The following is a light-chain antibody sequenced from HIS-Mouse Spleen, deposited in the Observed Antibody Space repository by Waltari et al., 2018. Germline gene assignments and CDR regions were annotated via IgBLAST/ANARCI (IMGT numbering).Light chain of an antibody. J-gene: IGKJ4*01. CDR3: QQRSNWPPGIT. CDR1: QRVSSY. CDR2: DAS. Sequence: EIVLTQSPATLYLSPGERATLSCRASQRVSSYLAWYQQKPGQAPRLLIYDASNRATGIPARFSGSGSGTDFTLTISSLEPEDFAVYYCQQRSNWPPGITFGGGTKVEIK. V-gene: IGKV3-11*01.